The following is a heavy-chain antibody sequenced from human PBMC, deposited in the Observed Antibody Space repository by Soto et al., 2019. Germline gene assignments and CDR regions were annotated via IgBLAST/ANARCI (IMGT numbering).Heavy chain of an antibody. Sequence: SETLSLTCTVSGASISYGGFSWSWIRQSPGKGLEWIGYISHLESTYFHPSFKSRLTMPIDRTRNQFSLKLSSVTAADMAVYYCARGGGYDSFDYWGQGVLVTVSS. V-gene: IGHV4-30-2*06. CDR3: ARGGGYDSFDY. J-gene: IGHJ4*02. D-gene: IGHD5-12*01. CDR2: ISHLEST. CDR1: GASISYGGFS.